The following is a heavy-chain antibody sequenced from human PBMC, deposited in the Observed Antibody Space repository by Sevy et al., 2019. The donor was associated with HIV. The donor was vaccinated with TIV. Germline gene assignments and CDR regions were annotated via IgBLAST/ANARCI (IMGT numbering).Heavy chain of an antibody. CDR3: ARDSRDFWSGSLYDY. D-gene: IGHD3-3*01. V-gene: IGHV3-21*01. J-gene: IGHJ4*02. CDR1: GFTFSSYS. Sequence: GGSLRLSCAASGFTFSSYSMNWVRQAPGKGLGWVSSISSSSSYIYYADSVKGRFTISRDNAKNSLYLQMNSLRAEDTAVYYCARDSRDFWSGSLYDYWGQGTLVTVSS. CDR2: ISSSSSYI.